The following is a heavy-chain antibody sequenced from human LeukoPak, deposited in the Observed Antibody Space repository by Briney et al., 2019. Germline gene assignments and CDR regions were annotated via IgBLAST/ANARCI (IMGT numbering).Heavy chain of an antibody. CDR3: ASQYCSSTSCYADDAFDI. D-gene: IGHD2-2*01. CDR1: GYSISSGYY. V-gene: IGHV4-38-2*01. J-gene: IGHJ3*02. CDR2: IYHSGST. Sequence: SETLSLTRAVSGYSISSGYYWGWIRQPPGKGLEWIGSIYHSGSTYYNPSLKSRVTISVDTSKNQFSLKLSSVTAADTAVYYCASQYCSSTSCYADDAFDIWGQGTMVTVSS.